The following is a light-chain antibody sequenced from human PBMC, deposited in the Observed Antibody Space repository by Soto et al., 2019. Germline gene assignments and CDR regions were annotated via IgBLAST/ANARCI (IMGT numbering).Light chain of an antibody. Sequence: TQSPGTLSLSPGEGATLSCRASRGVGANYLAWYQQKPGQAPRLLIYSASTRATGIPARFSGSGSGTEFTLTISSLQSEDFAVYYCQQYNNWPETFGQGTKVDIK. CDR3: QQYNNWPET. CDR2: SAS. V-gene: IGKV3-15*01. CDR1: RGVGANY. J-gene: IGKJ1*01.